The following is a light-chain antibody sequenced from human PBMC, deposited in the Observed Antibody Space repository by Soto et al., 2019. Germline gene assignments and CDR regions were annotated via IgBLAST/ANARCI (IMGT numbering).Light chain of an antibody. CDR1: QSVSSN. J-gene: IGKJ1*01. CDR2: GAS. Sequence: RVMSQSPETLSVAQMVKATLSFMASQSVSSNLAWYQQKPGQAPRLLIYGASTRATGIPARFSGSVSGTEVTDTGMRFRSDCFAVYPSQLYNNWPRTFGQGTKVDIK. V-gene: IGKV3-15*01. CDR3: QLYNNWPRT.